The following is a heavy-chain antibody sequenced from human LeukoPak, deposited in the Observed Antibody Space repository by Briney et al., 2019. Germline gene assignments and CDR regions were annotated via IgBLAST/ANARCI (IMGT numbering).Heavy chain of an antibody. CDR1: GFTFSNYA. V-gene: IGHV3-23*01. CDR2: ISGSGGST. J-gene: IGHJ4*02. D-gene: IGHD4-17*01. Sequence: PGGSLRLSCAASGFTFSNYAMGWVRQAPGKGLEWVSAISGSGGSTYYADSVKGRFTVSRDFSKNTLYLQMNSLRAEDTAVYYCARGGWGFDYGDYDYWGQGTLVTISS. CDR3: ARGGWGFDYGDYDY.